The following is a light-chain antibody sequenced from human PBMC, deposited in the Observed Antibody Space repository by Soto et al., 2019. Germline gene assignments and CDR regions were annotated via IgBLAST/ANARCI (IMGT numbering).Light chain of an antibody. CDR3: NSHTSGTTRA. CDR2: DVS. CDR1: SSGIGD. Sequence: QSALTQPASVSGSPGRSITISCTGASSGIGDFSWYQQQPGKAPKLIIYDVSNRPSGVSNRFSGSKSGNTASLTISGLQADDEADYYCNSHTSGTTRAFGTGTKVTVL. J-gene: IGLJ1*01. V-gene: IGLV2-14*01.